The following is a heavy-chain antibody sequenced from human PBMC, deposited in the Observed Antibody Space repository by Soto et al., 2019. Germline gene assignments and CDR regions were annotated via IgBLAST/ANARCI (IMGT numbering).Heavy chain of an antibody. D-gene: IGHD1-1*01. CDR3: VKGDKLESSLDY. Sequence: QVQLVESGGGVVQPGRSLRLSCAASGFTFSSYGMHWVRQAPGKGLEWVAVISYDGSNKYYADSVKGRFTISRDNSKNTLYLQMTSLRAEDTAVYYCVKGDKLESSLDYWGQGTLVTVSS. J-gene: IGHJ4*02. CDR2: ISYDGSNK. V-gene: IGHV3-30*18. CDR1: GFTFSSYG.